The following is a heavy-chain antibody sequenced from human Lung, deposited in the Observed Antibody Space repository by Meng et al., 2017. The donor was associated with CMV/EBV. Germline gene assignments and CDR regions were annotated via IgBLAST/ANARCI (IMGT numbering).Heavy chain of an antibody. CDR2: SPHRGSS. D-gene: IGHD3-10*01. J-gene: IGHJ1*01. CDR3: LRRSGGSV. CDR1: GDPITNHNW. Sequence: APAPALVNSSETLSRTCAVSGDPITNHNWWAWVRQPPGKGLEWIGESPHRGSSAYNPSLKSRVSMSIDKSKNQFSLKLTSVTAADTAVYHCLRRSGGSVWGQGTLVTVSS. V-gene: IGHV4-4*02.